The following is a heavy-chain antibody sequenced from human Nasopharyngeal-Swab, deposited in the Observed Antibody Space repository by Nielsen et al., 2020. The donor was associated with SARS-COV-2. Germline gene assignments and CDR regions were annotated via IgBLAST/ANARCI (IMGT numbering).Heavy chain of an antibody. V-gene: IGHV4-61*09. CDR1: GVSISSGSYY. CDR3: AREDRWTLTSFYYALDV. J-gene: IGHJ6*02. D-gene: IGHD3-9*01. CDR2: MYTSGST. Sequence: SETLSLTRSVSGVSISSGSYYWSWIRQPAGKGLEWIGHMYTSGSTNYNPSLKSRVAISIDTSKNQFSLRLSSVTAADTAVYYCAREDRWTLTSFYYALDVWGQGTTVTVSS.